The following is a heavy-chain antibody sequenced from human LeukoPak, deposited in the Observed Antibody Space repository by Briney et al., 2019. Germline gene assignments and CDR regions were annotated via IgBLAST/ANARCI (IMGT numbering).Heavy chain of an antibody. D-gene: IGHD3-3*01. V-gene: IGHV4-34*01. CDR2: SNHSGST. CDR3: ARDESYYDFWSGYYQNWFDP. Sequence: SETLSLTCAVYGGSFSGYYWSWIRQPPGKGLEWIGESNHSGSTNYNPSLKSRVTISVDTSKNQFSLKLSSVTAADTAVYYCARDESYYDFWSGYYQNWFDPWGQGTLVTVSS. CDR1: GGSFSGYY. J-gene: IGHJ5*02.